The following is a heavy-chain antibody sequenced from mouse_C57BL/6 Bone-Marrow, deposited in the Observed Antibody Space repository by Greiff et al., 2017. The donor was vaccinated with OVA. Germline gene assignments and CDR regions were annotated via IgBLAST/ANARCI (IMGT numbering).Heavy chain of an antibody. V-gene: IGHV1-50*01. CDR2: IDPSDSYT. CDR3: ARPD. J-gene: IGHJ2*01. CDR1: GYTFTSYW. Sequence: QVQLQQPGAELVKPGASVKLSCKASGYTFTSYWMQWVKQRPGQGLEWIGEIDPSDSYTNYNQKFKGKATLTVDTSSSTAYMQHSSLTSDDSAVYYCARPDWGQGTTLTGSS.